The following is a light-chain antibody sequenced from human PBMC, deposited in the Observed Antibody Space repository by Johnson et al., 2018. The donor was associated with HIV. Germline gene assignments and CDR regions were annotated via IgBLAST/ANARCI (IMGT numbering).Light chain of an antibody. CDR3: GTWDSSLSAGI. CDR1: SSNIGNNY. Sequence: QSVLTQPPSVSAAPGQKVTIYCSGSSSNIGNNYVSWYQQLPGTAPKLLIYESNQRPSGIPDRFSGSKSGTSATLGITGLQTGDEADYYCGTWDSSLSAGIFGTGTKVTVL. J-gene: IGLJ1*01. V-gene: IGLV1-51*02. CDR2: ESN.